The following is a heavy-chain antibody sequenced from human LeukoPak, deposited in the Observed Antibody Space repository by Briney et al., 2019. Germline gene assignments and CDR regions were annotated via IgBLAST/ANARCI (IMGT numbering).Heavy chain of an antibody. CDR1: GGSISSYY. D-gene: IGHD2-21*01. V-gene: IGHV4-4*07. Sequence: SETLSLTCTVSGGSISSYYWSWIRQPAAKGLEWIGRIYTSGSTNYNPPLNSRVTMSVDTSKNQFPLKPSSVTAADTAVYYLARNGKLTGSITFPTHFDYGGQGTLVTVSS. CDR3: ARNGKLTGSITFPTHFDY. J-gene: IGHJ4*02. CDR2: IYTSGST.